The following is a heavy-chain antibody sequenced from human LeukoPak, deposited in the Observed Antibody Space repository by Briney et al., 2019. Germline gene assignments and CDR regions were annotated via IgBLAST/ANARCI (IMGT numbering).Heavy chain of an antibody. CDR1: GFTFSSYE. CDR2: ISSSGSTI. CDR3: ANGEGILTGYSGY. V-gene: IGHV3-48*03. Sequence: PGGSLRLSCAASGFTFSSYEMNWVRQAPGKGLEWVSYISSSGSTIYYADSVKGRFTISRDNAKNSLYLQMNSLRAEDTALYYCANGEGILTGYSGYWGQGTLVTVSS. D-gene: IGHD3-9*01. J-gene: IGHJ4*02.